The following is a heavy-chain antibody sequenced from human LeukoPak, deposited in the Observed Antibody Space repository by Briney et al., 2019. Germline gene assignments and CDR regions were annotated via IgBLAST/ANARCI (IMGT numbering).Heavy chain of an antibody. Sequence: PSETLSLTCTVSGGSISSDSYYWGWIRQPPGKGLEWIGSIYYTGSTYYSSSLQSRVTISVDTSKNQFSLKLSSLTAADTGVYCCGRHFSRGWTYHYGMDVWGQGTTVTVSS. J-gene: IGHJ6*02. D-gene: IGHD6-19*01. V-gene: IGHV4-39*01. CDR1: GGSISSDSYY. CDR2: IYYTGST. CDR3: GRHFSRGWTYHYGMDV.